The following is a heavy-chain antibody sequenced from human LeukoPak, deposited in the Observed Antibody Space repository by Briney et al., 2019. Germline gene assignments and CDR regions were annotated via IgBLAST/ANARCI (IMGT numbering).Heavy chain of an antibody. CDR1: GFTFSSYW. V-gene: IGHV3-7*03. CDR2: IKQDGSEK. CDR3: ARDSSIAVAVTCWFDP. D-gene: IGHD6-19*01. Sequence: PGGSLRLSCAASGFTFSSYWMSWVRQAPGKGLEWVANIKQDGSEKYYVDSVKGRFSISRDNARNSLYLQMNSLRAEDTAVYYCARDSSIAVAVTCWFDPWGQGTLVTVSS. J-gene: IGHJ5*02.